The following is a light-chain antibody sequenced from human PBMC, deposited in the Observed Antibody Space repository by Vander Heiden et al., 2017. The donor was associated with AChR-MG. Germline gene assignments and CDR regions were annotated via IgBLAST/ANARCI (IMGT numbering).Light chain of an antibody. J-gene: IGLJ1*01. CDR2: TNY. CDR1: SSNIGSNT. CDR3: ATWDDSLDTEV. Sequence: QSVLTQPPSASGTPGHRVTTSCSGSSSNIGSNTVDWYRHLPGTAPKLLIYTNYQRPSGVPERFSGAKSGTAASLTISGLQSEDEADYYCATWDDSLDTEVFGTGTKVTVL. V-gene: IGLV1-44*01.